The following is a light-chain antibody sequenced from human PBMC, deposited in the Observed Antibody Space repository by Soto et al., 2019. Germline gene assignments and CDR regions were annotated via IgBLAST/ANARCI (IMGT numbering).Light chain of an antibody. CDR2: DTS. J-gene: IGKJ4*01. CDR3: QQYNNWPPLT. Sequence: TVMTQSPATLSVSPWESATLSCRASHSVGSTLAWYQQKPGQAPRLLMYDTSTRATGIPARFSGSGSGTEFTLTISSLQSEDFAVYYCQQYNNWPPLTFGGGTKVDIK. CDR1: HSVGST. V-gene: IGKV3-15*01.